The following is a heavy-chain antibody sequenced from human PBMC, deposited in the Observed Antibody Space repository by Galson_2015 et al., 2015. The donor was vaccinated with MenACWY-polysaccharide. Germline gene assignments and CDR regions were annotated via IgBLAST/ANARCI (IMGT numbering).Heavy chain of an antibody. V-gene: IGHV1-8*01. D-gene: IGHD5-18*01. Sequence: SVKVSCKASGYTFTSYDINWVRQATGQGLEWMGWMNPKSGNTGFAQKFQVRVTMTRNTSISTAYMELSSLTSEDTAVYYCVRENQLKIDYWGQGTLVTVSS. CDR1: GYTFTSYD. J-gene: IGHJ4*02. CDR3: VRENQLKIDY. CDR2: MNPKSGNT.